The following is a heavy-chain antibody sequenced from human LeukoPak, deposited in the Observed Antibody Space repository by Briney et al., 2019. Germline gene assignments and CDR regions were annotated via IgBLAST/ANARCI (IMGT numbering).Heavy chain of an antibody. V-gene: IGHV4-59*01. D-gene: IGHD3-22*01. J-gene: IGHJ3*02. CDR3: ARGSTYYYDSSGVTRMAFDI. CDR1: GGSISSYY. CDR2: IFYSGTT. Sequence: SETLSLTCTVSGGSISSYYWSWIRQPPGKGLEWIGFIFYSGTTNYNPSLKSRVTISVDTSKNQFSLKLSSVTAADTAVYYCARGSTYYYDSSGVTRMAFDIWGQGTMVTVSS.